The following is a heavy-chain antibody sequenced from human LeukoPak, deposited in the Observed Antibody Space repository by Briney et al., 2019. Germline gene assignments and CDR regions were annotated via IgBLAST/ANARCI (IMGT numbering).Heavy chain of an antibody. V-gene: IGHV4-4*02. D-gene: IGHD1-26*01. Sequence: PSETLSLTCAVSGGSILTTNWWSWVRQPPGKGLEWIGEVHLSGASNYNPSLKSRVNMPIDKSKNQLSLELTSVTAADTAIYCTRESGAFSPFGFWGQGTLVTVSS. CDR1: GGSILTTNW. J-gene: IGHJ4*02. CDR2: VHLSGAS. CDR3: RESGAFSPFGF.